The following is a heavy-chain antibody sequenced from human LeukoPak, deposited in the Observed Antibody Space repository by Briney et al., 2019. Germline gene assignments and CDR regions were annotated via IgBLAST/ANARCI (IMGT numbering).Heavy chain of an antibody. D-gene: IGHD2-15*01. CDR3: AKDSPVATR. J-gene: IGHJ4*02. CDR1: GFTFSSSA. CDR2: ITDSGDGT. V-gene: IGHV3-23*01. Sequence: GGSLRPSCAASGFTFSSSAMSWVRQAPGKGLEWVSSITDSGDGTYYADSVKGRFTISRDDSKKTLYLQMNSLRAEDTAVYYCAKDSPVATRWGQGTLVTVSS.